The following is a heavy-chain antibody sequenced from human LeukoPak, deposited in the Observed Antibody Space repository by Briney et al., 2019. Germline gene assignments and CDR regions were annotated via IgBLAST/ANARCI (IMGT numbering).Heavy chain of an antibody. Sequence: GGSLRLSCAASGFAFSSYAMSWVRQAPGKGLEWVSVTSGSGGNPYYADSVKGRFTISRDNSKNTVYLHMNSLRAEDTAVYYCARGYCSGTACDLDYWGQGTLVTVSS. CDR2: TSGSGGNP. V-gene: IGHV3-23*01. CDR3: ARGYCSGTACDLDY. J-gene: IGHJ4*02. CDR1: GFAFSSYA. D-gene: IGHD2-15*01.